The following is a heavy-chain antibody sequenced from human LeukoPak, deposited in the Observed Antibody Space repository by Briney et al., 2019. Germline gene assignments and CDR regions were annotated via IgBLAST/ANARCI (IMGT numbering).Heavy chain of an antibody. J-gene: IGHJ4*02. CDR1: RYTFSRYD. Sequence: ASVNVSCTASRYTFSRYDINWVRQSTGPGLEWMGWMNPNSGNTGSAPTLPGRVTITRKTSIRTTYMELSSLRSAQQAVYYRSRGGGDWGFDYWGQGTLVTVSS. V-gene: IGHV1-8*03. CDR3: SRGGGDWGFDY. CDR2: MNPNSGNT. D-gene: IGHD2-21*02.